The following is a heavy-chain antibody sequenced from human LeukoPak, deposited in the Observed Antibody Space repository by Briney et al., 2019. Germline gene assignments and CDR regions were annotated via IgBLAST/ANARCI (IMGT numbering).Heavy chain of an antibody. V-gene: IGHV3-21*01. CDR2: ISSSSSYI. CDR1: GFTVSSKY. Sequence: GGSLRLSCAASGFTVSSKYMNWVRQAPGKGLEWVSSISSSSSYIYYADSVKGRFTISRDNAKNSLYLQMNSLRAEDTAVYYCARGYSSSQDVWGQGTTVTVSS. CDR3: ARGYSSSQDV. D-gene: IGHD6-13*01. J-gene: IGHJ6*02.